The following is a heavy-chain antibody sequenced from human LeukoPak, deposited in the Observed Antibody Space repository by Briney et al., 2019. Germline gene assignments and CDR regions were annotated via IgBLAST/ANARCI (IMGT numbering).Heavy chain of an antibody. CDR3: ARVEQQLVRGC. J-gene: IGHJ4*02. Sequence: GGSLRLSCAASEFTLSRYWMHWVRQAPGKGLVWVSRINSDGSRTNYADSVKGRFTISRDNAKNSLYLQMNSLRAEDTALYYCARVEQQLVRGCWGQGTLVTVSS. D-gene: IGHD6-13*01. CDR1: EFTLSRYW. V-gene: IGHV3-74*01. CDR2: INSDGSRT.